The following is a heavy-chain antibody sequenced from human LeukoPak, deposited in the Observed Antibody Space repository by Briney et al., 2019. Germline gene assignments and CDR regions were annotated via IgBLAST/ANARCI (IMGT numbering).Heavy chain of an antibody. CDR3: ARGHSSGYYYQTYYFDY. D-gene: IGHD3-22*01. Sequence: GGSLRLSCAASGFTFSSYSMNWVRQAPGKGLEWVSVIYSGGSTYYADSVKGRFTISRDNSKNTLYLQMNSLRAEDTAVYYCARGHSSGYYYQTYYFDYWGQGTLVTVSS. J-gene: IGHJ4*02. CDR1: GFTFSSYS. V-gene: IGHV3-66*01. CDR2: IYSGGST.